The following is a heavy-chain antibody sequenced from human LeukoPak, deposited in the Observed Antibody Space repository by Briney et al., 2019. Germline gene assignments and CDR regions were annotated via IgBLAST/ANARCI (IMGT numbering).Heavy chain of an antibody. CDR3: ARESDSILNWFDP. CDR2: INHSGST. V-gene: IGHV4-34*01. CDR1: GGSFSGYY. Sequence: SETLSLTCAVYGGSFSGYYWSWIRQPPGKGLEWIGEINHSGSTNYNPSLKSRVTISVDTSKNQFSLKLSSVTAADTAVYYCARESDSILNWFDPWGQGTLVTVSS. D-gene: IGHD3-22*01. J-gene: IGHJ5*02.